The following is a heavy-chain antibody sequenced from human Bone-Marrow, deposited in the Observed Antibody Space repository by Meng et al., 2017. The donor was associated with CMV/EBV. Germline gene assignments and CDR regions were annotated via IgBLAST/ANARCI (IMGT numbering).Heavy chain of an antibody. CDR1: GGSISSYY. J-gene: IGHJ2*01. D-gene: IGHD5-18*01. CDR3: ARRQRGYRDWYFDL. Sequence: ETLSLTCTVSGGSISSYYWSWIRQPPGKGLEWIGYIYYSGSTNYNPSLKSRVTISVDTSKNQFSLKLSSVIAADTAVYYCARRQRGYRDWYFDLWGRDTLVTVSS. CDR2: IYYSGST. V-gene: IGHV4-59*12.